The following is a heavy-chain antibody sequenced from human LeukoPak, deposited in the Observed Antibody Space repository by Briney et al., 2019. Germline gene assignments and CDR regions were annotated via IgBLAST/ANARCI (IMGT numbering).Heavy chain of an antibody. D-gene: IGHD5-18*01. Sequence: GGSLRLSCAASGFTFDGYGMSWVRQAPGKGLEWVSGVNWSGGSTYYADSVKGRFTISRDNAKNSLYLQMNSLRAEDTALYHSARVSAYRYGQHRFPPWGQGTLVTVSS. CDR2: VNWSGGST. CDR1: GFTFDGYG. V-gene: IGHV3-20*01. CDR3: ARVSAYRYGQHRFPP. J-gene: IGHJ5*02.